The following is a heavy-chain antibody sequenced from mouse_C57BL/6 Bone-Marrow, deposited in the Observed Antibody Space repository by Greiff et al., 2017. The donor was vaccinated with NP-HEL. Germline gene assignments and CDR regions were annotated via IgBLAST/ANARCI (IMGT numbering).Heavy chain of an antibody. CDR1: GYTFTSYW. D-gene: IGHD2-4*01. V-gene: IGHV1-55*01. J-gene: IGHJ1*03. CDR3: ARSGDYDWYFDV. CDR2: IYPGSGST. Sequence: QVQLQQPGAELVKPGASVKMSCKASGYTFTSYWITWVKQRPGQGLEWIGDIYPGSGSTNYNEKFKSKATLTVDTSSSTAYMQLSSLTSEDSAVYYCARSGDYDWYFDVWGTGTTGTVSS.